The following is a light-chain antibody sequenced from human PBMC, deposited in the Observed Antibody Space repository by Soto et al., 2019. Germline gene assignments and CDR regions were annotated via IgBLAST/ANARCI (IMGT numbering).Light chain of an antibody. V-gene: IGKV3-11*01. CDR1: QSVSSY. Sequence: EIVLSQSPGSLSLSPGERATLSCRASQSVSSYLAWYQQTPGQAPTLLIYDASNRATGIPARFSGSGSGTDFTLTISSLEPEDFAVYYCQQRSNWPQLTFGGGTKVDIK. J-gene: IGKJ4*01. CDR3: QQRSNWPQLT. CDR2: DAS.